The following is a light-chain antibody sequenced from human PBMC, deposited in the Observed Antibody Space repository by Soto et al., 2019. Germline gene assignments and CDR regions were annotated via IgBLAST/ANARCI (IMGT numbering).Light chain of an antibody. Sequence: DIQMTQSPSSLSASVGDRVTITCQASQDISNYLNWYQQKPGKAPKLLIYDASNLETGVPSRFSGSGSGTDFTFTISSLQPEDIATYYCQQYENRIPSISFGQGTRLEIK. J-gene: IGKJ5*01. CDR1: QDISNY. CDR3: QQYENRIPSIS. V-gene: IGKV1-33*01. CDR2: DAS.